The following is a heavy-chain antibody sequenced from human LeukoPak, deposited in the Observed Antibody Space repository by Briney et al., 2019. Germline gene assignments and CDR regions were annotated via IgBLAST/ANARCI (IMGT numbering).Heavy chain of an antibody. D-gene: IGHD6-13*01. CDR1: GYTFTSGG. J-gene: IGHJ4*02. Sequence: ATLKLSCTASGYTFTSGGISCVGQAPGQKLKWMGWISAYNGNTNYAQKLQGRVTMTTDTSTSTAYMELRSLRSDDTAVYYCARVPRQQLVLAYWGQGTLVTVSS. CDR3: ARVPRQQLVLAY. CDR2: ISAYNGNT. V-gene: IGHV1-18*01.